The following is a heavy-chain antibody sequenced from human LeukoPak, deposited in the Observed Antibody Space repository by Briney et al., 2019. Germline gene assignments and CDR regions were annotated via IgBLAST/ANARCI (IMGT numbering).Heavy chain of an antibody. J-gene: IGHJ6*03. CDR1: GGSFSGYY. V-gene: IGHV4-34*01. CDR3: ARGYGGNRAYYYYYMDV. Sequence: ASETLSLTCAVYGGSFSGYYWSWIRQPPGKGLEWIGEINHSGSTNYNPSLKSRVTISVDTSKNQFSLKLSSVTAADTAVYYCARGYGGNRAYYYYYMDVWGKGTTVTVSS. D-gene: IGHD4-23*01. CDR2: INHSGST.